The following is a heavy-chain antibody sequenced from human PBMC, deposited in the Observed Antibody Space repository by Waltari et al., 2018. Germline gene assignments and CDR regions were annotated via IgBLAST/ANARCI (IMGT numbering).Heavy chain of an antibody. D-gene: IGHD4-4*01. CDR2: MNTNSGNT. Sequence: QVQLVQSGAEVKKPGASVKVSCKASGYPFTSTDINWVRQATGQGLEWMGWMNTNSGNTGYAQKFQGRVTITRNTSISTAYMELSSLRSEDTAVYYCARFTVTPVDYYYGMDVWGQGTTVTVSS. J-gene: IGHJ6*02. CDR1: GYPFTSTD. V-gene: IGHV1-8*03. CDR3: ARFTVTPVDYYYGMDV.